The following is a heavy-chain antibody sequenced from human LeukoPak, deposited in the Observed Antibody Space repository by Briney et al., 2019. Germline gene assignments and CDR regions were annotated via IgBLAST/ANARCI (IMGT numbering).Heavy chain of an antibody. CDR3: ARDPQQLASPRDY. V-gene: IGHV1-3*01. Sequence: GASVKVSCKASGYTFTSYAMHWVRQAPGQRLEWMGWINAGNGNTKYSQKFQGRVTITRDTSASTAYMELSSLRSEDTAVYYCARDPQQLASPRDYWGQGTLVTVSS. D-gene: IGHD6-13*01. CDR2: INAGNGNT. CDR1: GYTFTSYA. J-gene: IGHJ4*02.